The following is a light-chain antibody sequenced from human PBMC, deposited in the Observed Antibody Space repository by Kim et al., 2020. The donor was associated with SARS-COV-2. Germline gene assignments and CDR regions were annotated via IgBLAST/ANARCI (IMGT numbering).Light chain of an antibody. J-gene: IGLJ1*01. Sequence: QSVLTQPASVSGSPGQSITISCTGTSRDVGGYNYVSWYQQHPGEAPKLMIYNVNKRPSGVSNRFSGSKSGNTASLTISGLQAEDEADYYCSSYASSSSNYVFGTGTKVTVL. CDR2: NVN. V-gene: IGLV2-14*01. CDR3: SSYASSSSNYV. CDR1: SRDVGGYNY.